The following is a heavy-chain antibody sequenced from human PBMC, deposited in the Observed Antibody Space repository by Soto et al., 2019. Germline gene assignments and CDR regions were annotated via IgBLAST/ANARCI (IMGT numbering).Heavy chain of an antibody. CDR3: VRVGLNRNYDFDF. V-gene: IGHV1-2*02. Sequence: QVQLVQSGAEVKKPGATVKVSCKASGYTFNSYYIHWVRQAPGQGLEWMGWINPNSDVAGYAQSFQGRVTMTRDMSMTTAYMDLTRLRSDDTAVYYCVRVGLNRNYDFDFWGQGTLITVSS. D-gene: IGHD3-16*01. CDR2: INPNSDVA. J-gene: IGHJ4*02. CDR1: GYTFNSYY.